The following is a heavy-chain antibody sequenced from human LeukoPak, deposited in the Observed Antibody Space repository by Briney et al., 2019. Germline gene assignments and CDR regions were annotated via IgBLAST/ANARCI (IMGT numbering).Heavy chain of an antibody. CDR1: GGSISSSSYY. D-gene: IGHD3-22*01. V-gene: IGHV4-39*01. Sequence: PSETLSLTCTVSGGSISSSSYYWGWIRQPPGKGLEWIGSIYYSGSTYYNPSLKSRVTISVDTSKNQFSLKLSSVTAADTAVYYCARSYYYDSSGYWNWGQGTLVTVSS. CDR3: ARSYYYDSSGYWN. J-gene: IGHJ4*02. CDR2: IYYSGST.